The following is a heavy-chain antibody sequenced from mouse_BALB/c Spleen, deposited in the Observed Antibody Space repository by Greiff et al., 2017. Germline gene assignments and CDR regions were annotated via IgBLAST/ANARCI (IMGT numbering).Heavy chain of an antibody. J-gene: IGHJ2*01. CDR3: ARRLDYYGNYFDY. Sequence: EVHLVESGGGLVKPGGSLKLSCAASGFTFSSYAMSWVRQTPEKRLEWVATISSGGSYTYYPDSVKGRFTISRDNAKNTLYLQMSSLRSEDTAMYYCARRLDYYGNYFDYWGQGTTLTVSS. V-gene: IGHV5-9-3*01. CDR2: ISSGGSYT. D-gene: IGHD2-1*01. CDR1: GFTFSSYA.